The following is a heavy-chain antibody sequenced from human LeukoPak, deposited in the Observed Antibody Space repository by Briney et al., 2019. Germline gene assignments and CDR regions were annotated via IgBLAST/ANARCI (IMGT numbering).Heavy chain of an antibody. CDR2: FDPEDGET. Sequence: ASVKVSCKVSGYTLTELSMHWGRQAPGKGLEWMGGFDPEDGETIYAQKFQGRVTMTEDTSTDTAYMELSSLRSEDTAVYYCATADATFIDTVVYWGQGTLGTAS. V-gene: IGHV1-24*01. CDR3: ATADATFIDTVVY. D-gene: IGHD4-23*01. CDR1: GYTLTELS. J-gene: IGHJ4*02.